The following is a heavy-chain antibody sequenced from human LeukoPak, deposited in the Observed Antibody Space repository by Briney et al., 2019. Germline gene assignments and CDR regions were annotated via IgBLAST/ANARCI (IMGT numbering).Heavy chain of an antibody. V-gene: IGHV4-61*01. Sequence: PSETLSLTCTVSGXSVSSGSCYWSWIRQPPGKGLEWIGYIYYSGSTNYNPSLKSRVTISVDTSKNQFSLKLSSVTAADTAVYYCAREGLYGDYVWSLDYWGQGTLVTVSS. D-gene: IGHD4-17*01. J-gene: IGHJ4*02. CDR2: IYYSGST. CDR3: AREGLYGDYVWSLDY. CDR1: GXSVSSGSCY.